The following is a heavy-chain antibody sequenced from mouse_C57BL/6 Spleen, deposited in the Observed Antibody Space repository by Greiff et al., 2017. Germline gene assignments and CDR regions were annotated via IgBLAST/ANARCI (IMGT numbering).Heavy chain of an antibody. V-gene: IGHV10-3*01. CDR1: GFTFNTYA. CDR3: VRAYDDGRPYWYFDV. CDR2: IRRKSSNYAT. D-gene: IGHD2-12*01. Sequence: EAKLVESGGGLVQPKGSLKLSCAASGFTFNTYALHCVRQAPGKGLEWVARIRRKSSNYATYYADSVKDRFTISRDESQSMLYLQMNNLKTEDTAMYYCVRAYDDGRPYWYFDVGGTGTAVTVSS. J-gene: IGHJ1*03.